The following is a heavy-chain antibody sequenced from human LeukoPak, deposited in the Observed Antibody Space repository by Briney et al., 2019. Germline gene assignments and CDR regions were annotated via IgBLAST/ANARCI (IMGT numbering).Heavy chain of an antibody. Sequence: GGSLRLSCAASGFTFDDYAMHWVRQAPGKGLEWVSGISWNSGSIGYADSVKGRFTISRDNAKNSLYLQMNSLRAEDTAVYYCARDRRAVAATLHWFDPWGQGTLVTVSS. CDR3: ARDRRAVAATLHWFDP. V-gene: IGHV3-9*01. D-gene: IGHD2-15*01. CDR1: GFTFDDYA. J-gene: IGHJ5*02. CDR2: ISWNSGSI.